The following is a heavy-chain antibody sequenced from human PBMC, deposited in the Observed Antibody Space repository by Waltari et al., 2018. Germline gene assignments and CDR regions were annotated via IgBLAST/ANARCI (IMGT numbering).Heavy chain of an antibody. CDR2: IYYSGST. J-gene: IGHJ4*02. V-gene: IGHV4-39*01. Sequence: QLQLQESGPGLVKPSETLSLTCTVSGGSISSSSYYWGWIRQPPGKGLEWIGSIYYSGSTYYNPSLKSRVTISVDTSKNQFSLKLSSVTAADTAVYYCAATAMVKVVFDYWGQGTLVTVSS. D-gene: IGHD5-18*01. CDR3: AATAMVKVVFDY. CDR1: GGSISSSSYY.